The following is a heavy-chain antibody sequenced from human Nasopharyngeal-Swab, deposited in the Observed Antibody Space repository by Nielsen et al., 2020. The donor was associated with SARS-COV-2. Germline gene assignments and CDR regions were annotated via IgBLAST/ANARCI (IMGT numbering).Heavy chain of an antibody. Sequence: SLKISCAASGFTFDDYAMHWVRQAPGKGLEWVSGISWNSGSIGYADSVKGRFTISRDNAQNSLSLKMNSLRAEDTALYYCAKDMGWTVTTYDAFDIWGQGTMVTVSS. CDR1: GFTFDDYA. V-gene: IGHV3-9*01. J-gene: IGHJ3*02. CDR2: ISWNSGSI. D-gene: IGHD4-17*01. CDR3: AKDMGWTVTTYDAFDI.